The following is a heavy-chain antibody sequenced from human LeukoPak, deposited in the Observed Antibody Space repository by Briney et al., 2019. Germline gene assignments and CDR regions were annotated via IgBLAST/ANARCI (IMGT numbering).Heavy chain of an antibody. CDR3: SRESGPFSPFGF. CDR2: ISLRGLT. V-gene: IGHV4-4*02. D-gene: IGHD1-26*01. CDR1: GGSISGTNW. J-gene: IGHJ4*02. Sequence: SETLSLTCGVSGGSISGTNWWSWVRQPPGQGLEWIGEISLRGLTNYNPSLRSRLTISLDESKNQVSLNLTSVTAADTAVYYCSRESGPFSPFGFWGRGTLVSVHS.